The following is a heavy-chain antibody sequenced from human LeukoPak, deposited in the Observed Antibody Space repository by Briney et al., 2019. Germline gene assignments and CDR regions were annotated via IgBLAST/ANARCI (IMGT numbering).Heavy chain of an antibody. CDR3: TTEGLSGYGSGWYWAAGYFDY. CDR2: ISSSTNTI. J-gene: IGHJ4*02. D-gene: IGHD6-19*01. Sequence: GGSLRLSCEVSGFPFTLYNMNWVRQAPGKGLEWLSYISSSTNTIYYADSVKGRFTISRDIAKNSPYLQMNGLGAEDTAVYYCTTEGLSGYGSGWYWAAGYFDYWGQGTLVTVSS. CDR1: GFPFTLYN. V-gene: IGHV3-48*04.